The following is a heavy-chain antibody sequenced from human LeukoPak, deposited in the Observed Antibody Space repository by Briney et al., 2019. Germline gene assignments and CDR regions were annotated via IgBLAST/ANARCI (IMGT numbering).Heavy chain of an antibody. CDR2: INPNSGGR. D-gene: IGHD3-9*01. J-gene: IGHJ4*02. Sequence: GASVKVSCKASGYTFTCYYMHWVRQAPGQGQEWMGWINPNSGGRNYSQKFQRIVTMTRDTSISTAYMDLSSLRSDDTAVYYCARDLTPGDILTGGFDYWGQGTLVTVSS. CDR3: ARDLTPGDILTGGFDY. V-gene: IGHV1-2*02. CDR1: GYTFTCYY.